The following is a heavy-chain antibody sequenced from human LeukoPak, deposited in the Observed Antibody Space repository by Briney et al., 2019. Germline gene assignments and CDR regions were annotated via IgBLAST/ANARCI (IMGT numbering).Heavy chain of an antibody. Sequence: SETLSLTCTVSGGSISSYYWSWIRQPPGKGLEWIGYIYYSGSTNYNPSLKCRVTISVDTSKNQFSLKLSSVTAADTAVYYCARGHSSSWDNWFDPWGQGTLVTVSS. CDR2: IYYSGST. J-gene: IGHJ5*02. CDR1: GGSISSYY. V-gene: IGHV4-59*01. CDR3: ARGHSSSWDNWFDP. D-gene: IGHD6-13*01.